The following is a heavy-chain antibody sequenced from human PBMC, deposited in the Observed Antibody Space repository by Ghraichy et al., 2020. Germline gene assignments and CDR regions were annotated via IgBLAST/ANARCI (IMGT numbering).Heavy chain of an antibody. J-gene: IGHJ6*02. D-gene: IGHD5-18*01. CDR1: GGSISSYY. CDR3: ARDGTLGYSYGYGGGYYYGMDV. Sequence: ESLNISCTVSGGSISSYYWSWIRQPPGKGLEWIGYIYYSGSTNYNPSLKSRVTISVDTSKNQFSLKLSSVTAADTAVYYCARDGTLGYSYGYGGGYYYGMDVWGQGTTVTVSS. V-gene: IGHV4-59*01. CDR2: IYYSGST.